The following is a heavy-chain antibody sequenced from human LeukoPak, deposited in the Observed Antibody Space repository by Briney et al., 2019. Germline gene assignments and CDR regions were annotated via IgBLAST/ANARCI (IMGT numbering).Heavy chain of an antibody. CDR2: INHSGST. J-gene: IGHJ4*02. Sequence: SETLSLTCAVYGGSFSGYYWNWIRQPPGKGLEWIGEINHSGSTNYNPSLKSRVTVSLDTSKNQFSLKLSSVTAADTAVYYCARHGLLYWGQGTLVTASS. V-gene: IGHV4-34*01. CDR3: ARHGLLY. CDR1: GGSFSGYY.